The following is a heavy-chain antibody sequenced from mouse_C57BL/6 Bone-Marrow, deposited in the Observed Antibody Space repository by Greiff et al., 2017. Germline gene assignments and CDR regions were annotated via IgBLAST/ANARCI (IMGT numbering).Heavy chain of an antibody. CDR1: GFTFTDYY. Sequence: EVQGVESGGGLVQPGGSLSLSCAASGFTFTDYYMSWVRQPPGKALEWLGFIRNKANGYTTEYSASVKGRFTISSDNSQSILYLQMNALRAEDSATYYCARLIYYGNWAWFAYWGQGTLVTVSA. J-gene: IGHJ3*01. CDR2: IRNKANGYTT. CDR3: ARLIYYGNWAWFAY. V-gene: IGHV7-3*01. D-gene: IGHD2-1*01.